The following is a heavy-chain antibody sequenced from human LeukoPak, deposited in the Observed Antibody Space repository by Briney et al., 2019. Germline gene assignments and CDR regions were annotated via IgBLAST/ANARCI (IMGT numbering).Heavy chain of an antibody. V-gene: IGHV1-2*02. CDR2: IDLNTGDT. J-gene: IGHJ4*02. CDR1: GYTFIDYW. Sequence: ASVKVSCKASGYTFIDYWIHWVRQAPGQGLEWMGRIDLNTGDTTSAQKFQGRVTMTRDTSISTVYLDLSGLGFDDTAVYYCARDAPHQRFDYWGQGTLVTVSS. CDR3: ARDAPHQRFDY.